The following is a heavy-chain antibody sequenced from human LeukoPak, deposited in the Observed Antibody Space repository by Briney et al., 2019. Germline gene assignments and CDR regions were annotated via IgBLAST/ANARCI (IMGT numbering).Heavy chain of an antibody. CDR3: ARDSTDMTTVSYYYYMDV. D-gene: IGHD4-11*01. J-gene: IGHJ6*03. V-gene: IGHV4-4*02. CDR2: IYHSGST. Sequence: SGTLSLTCAVSGGSISSSNWWSWVRQPPGKGLEWIGEIYHSGSTNYNPSLKSRVTMSVDTSKNQFSLKLSSVTAADTAVYYCARDSTDMTTVSYYYYMDVWGKGTTVTVSS. CDR1: GGSISSSNW.